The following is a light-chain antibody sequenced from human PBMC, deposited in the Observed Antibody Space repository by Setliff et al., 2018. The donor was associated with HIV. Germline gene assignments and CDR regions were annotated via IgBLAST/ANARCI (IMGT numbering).Light chain of an antibody. V-gene: IGLV2-14*03. CDR1: SSDVGGYNC. CDR3: SSYTSNNSGV. CDR2: DVT. J-gene: IGLJ1*01. Sequence: QSVLAQPASVSGSPGQSITISCTGTSSDVGGYNCVSWYQQHPGKAPKLMIYDVTNRPSGVSNRFSGSNSGNTASLTISGLQAEDEADYYCSSYTSNNSGVFGTGTKVTVL.